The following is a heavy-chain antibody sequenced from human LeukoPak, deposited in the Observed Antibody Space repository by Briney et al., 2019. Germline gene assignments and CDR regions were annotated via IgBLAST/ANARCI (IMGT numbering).Heavy chain of an antibody. D-gene: IGHD2-2*01. CDR3: ARVPPYCSTTTCYAPFDY. CDR1: GYTFTSYG. J-gene: IGHJ4*02. Sequence: SVKVSCKASGYTFTSYGISWVRQAPGQGLEWMGGIIPVFGATTYAENFQDRVTITADESTGTAYMELSSLKSDDTAVYYCARVPPYCSTTTCYAPFDYWGQGTLVTVSS. V-gene: IGHV1-69*13. CDR2: IIPVFGAT.